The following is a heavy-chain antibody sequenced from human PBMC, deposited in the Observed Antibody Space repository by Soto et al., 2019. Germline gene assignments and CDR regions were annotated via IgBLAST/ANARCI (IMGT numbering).Heavy chain of an antibody. CDR1: GGSISSSSYY. CDR3: ARPFPQLELRDYYYYYGMDV. D-gene: IGHD1-7*01. V-gene: IGHV4-39*01. Sequence: SETLSLTCTVSGGSISSSSYYWGWIRQPPGKGLEWIGSIYYSGSTYYNPSLKSRVTISVDTSKNQFSLKLSSVTAADTAVYYCARPFPQLELRDYYYYYGMDVWGQGTTVTVSS. CDR2: IYYSGST. J-gene: IGHJ6*02.